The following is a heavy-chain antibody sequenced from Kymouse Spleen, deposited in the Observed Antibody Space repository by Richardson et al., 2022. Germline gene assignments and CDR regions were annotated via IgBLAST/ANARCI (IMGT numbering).Heavy chain of an antibody. CDR1: GFTFDDYA. CDR2: ISWNSGSI. J-gene: IGHJ6*02. D-gene: IGHD1-20*01,IGHD1-7*01. Sequence: EVQLVESGGGLVQPGRSLRLSCAASGFTFDDYAMHWVRQAPGKGLEWVSGISWNSGSIGYADSVKGRFTISRDNAKNSLYLQMNSLRAEDTALYYCAKVYNWNYYYGMDVWGQGTTVTVSS. CDR3: AKVYNWNYYYGMDV. V-gene: IGHV3-9*01.